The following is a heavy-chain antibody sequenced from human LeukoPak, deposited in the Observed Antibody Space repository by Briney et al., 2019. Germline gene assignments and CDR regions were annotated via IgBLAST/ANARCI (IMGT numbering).Heavy chain of an antibody. D-gene: IGHD2-2*01. Sequence: GGSLRLSCAASGFTFSSYSMNWVRQAPGKGLEWVSSISSSSSYIYYADSVKGRFTISRDNAKNSLYLQMNSLRAEDTAVYYCARDHYIVVVPAAGAFDIWGQGTMVTVSS. CDR2: ISSSSSYI. CDR3: ARDHYIVVVPAAGAFDI. CDR1: GFTFSSYS. V-gene: IGHV3-21*01. J-gene: IGHJ3*02.